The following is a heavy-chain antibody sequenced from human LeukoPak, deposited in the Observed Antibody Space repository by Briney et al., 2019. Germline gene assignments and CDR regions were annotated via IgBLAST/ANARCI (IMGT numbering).Heavy chain of an antibody. CDR1: GFTFSSNY. Sequence: PGGSLRLSCAASGFTFSSNYMSWVRQAPGKGLEWVSVIYSGGSTYYADSVKGRFTISRDNSKNTLYLQMNSLRAEDTAVYYCATRLRGYSYGYLDYWGQGTLVTVSS. J-gene: IGHJ4*02. CDR3: ATRLRGYSYGYLDY. CDR2: IYSGGST. D-gene: IGHD5-18*01. V-gene: IGHV3-66*01.